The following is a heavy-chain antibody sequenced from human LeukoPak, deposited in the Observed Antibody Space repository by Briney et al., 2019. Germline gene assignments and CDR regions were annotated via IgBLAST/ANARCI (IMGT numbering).Heavy chain of an antibody. CDR1: GGSITNYY. CDR3: AATMVRGVHTHFDY. D-gene: IGHD3-10*01. J-gene: IGHJ4*02. Sequence: PSETLSLTCTVSGGSITNYYWSWIRQPPGKGLEWIGYVYYSGSTNYNPSLKSRVTISVDTSKNQLSLKLSSVTAADTAVYYCAATMVRGVHTHFDYWGQGTLVTVSS. V-gene: IGHV4-59*08. CDR2: VYYSGST.